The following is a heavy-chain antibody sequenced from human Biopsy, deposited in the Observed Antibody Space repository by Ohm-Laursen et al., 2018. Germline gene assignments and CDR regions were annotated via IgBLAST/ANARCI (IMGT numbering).Heavy chain of an antibody. Sequence: SETLSLTCTVSGDSIRNYYWSWIRQAAGKGLEWIGRIYPGGGTIYNPYLKSRVTMSVDTSKNHFSLNLNSVTAADTAVYYCAGIVLGPTNDAFDIWGQGTMVTVSS. CDR1: GDSIRNYY. CDR2: IYPGGGT. V-gene: IGHV4-4*07. D-gene: IGHD1-26*01. J-gene: IGHJ3*02. CDR3: AGIVLGPTNDAFDI.